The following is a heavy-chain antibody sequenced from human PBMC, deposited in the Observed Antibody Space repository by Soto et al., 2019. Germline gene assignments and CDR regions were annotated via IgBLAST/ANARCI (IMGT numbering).Heavy chain of an antibody. D-gene: IGHD3-3*02. V-gene: IGHV4-39*07. CDR3: ARVLGNDAFDI. Sequence: SDTLSLTCTVSGGSISSYYWGWPRQPPGKGLEWIGGIYHSGSTNYNPSLKSRVTISVDKSKNQFSLKLSSVTAADTAVYYCARVLGNDAFDIWGQGTMVTVSS. CDR2: IYHSGST. J-gene: IGHJ3*02. CDR1: GGSISSYY.